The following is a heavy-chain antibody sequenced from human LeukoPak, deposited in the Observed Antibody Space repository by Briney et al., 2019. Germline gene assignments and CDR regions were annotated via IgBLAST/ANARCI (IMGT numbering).Heavy chain of an antibody. V-gene: IGHV3-33*01. Sequence: GRSLRLSCAASGFTFSSYGMHWVRQAPGKGLEWVAVIWYDGSNEYYADSVKGRFTISRDNSKNTLYLQMNSLRAEDTAVYYCASAAMVRGVISAGLDRWGQGTLVTVSS. J-gene: IGHJ4*02. CDR3: ASAAMVRGVISAGLDR. CDR1: GFTFSSYG. D-gene: IGHD3-10*01. CDR2: IWYDGSNE.